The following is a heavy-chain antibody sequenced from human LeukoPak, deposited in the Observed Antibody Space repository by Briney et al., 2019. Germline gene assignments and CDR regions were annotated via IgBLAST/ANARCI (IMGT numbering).Heavy chain of an antibody. CDR1: GGSFSGYY. J-gene: IGHJ5*02. V-gene: IGHV4-34*01. CDR2: INHSGST. D-gene: IGHD3-10*01. CDR3: AAEASYYYGSGPSGFDP. Sequence: SETLSLTCAVYGGSFSGYYWSWIRQPPGKGLEWIGEINHSGSTNYNPSLKSRVTISVGTSKNQFSLKLSSVTAADTAVYYCAAEASYYYGSGPSGFDPWGQGTLVTVSS.